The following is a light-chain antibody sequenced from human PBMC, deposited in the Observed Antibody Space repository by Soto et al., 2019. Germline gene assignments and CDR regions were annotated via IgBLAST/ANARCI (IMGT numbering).Light chain of an antibody. J-gene: IGKJ1*01. Sequence: DLHITQSPSTLSASVGDRVTITCRASRRVNKWLALFQQKPEKVPKLLIFDASTFQTGVPSRFGGGGSGTEFPLTISRLQADDFATYYCQQYNSYPPWTFGPGTRWIS. V-gene: IGKV1-5*01. CDR3: QQYNSYPPWT. CDR1: RRVNKW. CDR2: DAS.